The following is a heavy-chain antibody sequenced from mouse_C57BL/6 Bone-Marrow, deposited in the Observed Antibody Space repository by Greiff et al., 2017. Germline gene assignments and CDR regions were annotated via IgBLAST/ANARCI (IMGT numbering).Heavy chain of an antibody. J-gene: IGHJ3*01. Sequence: QVQLTESGAELVKPGASVKLSCKASGYTFTEYTIHWVKQRSGQGLEWIGWFYPGSGSIKYNEKFKDKATLTADKSSSTVYMELSRLTAEASAVYFCARHERGGYYPAWFAYWGQGTLVTVSA. CDR3: ARHERGGYYPAWFAY. D-gene: IGHD2-3*01. V-gene: IGHV1-62-2*01. CDR1: GYTFTEYT. CDR2: FYPGSGSI.